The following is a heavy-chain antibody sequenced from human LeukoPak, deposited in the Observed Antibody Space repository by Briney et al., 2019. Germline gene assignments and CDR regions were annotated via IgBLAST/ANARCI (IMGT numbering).Heavy chain of an antibody. Sequence: SDTLSLTCTVSGGSISSYYWSWIRQPPGKGLEWIGYIYYSGSTDYNPSLKSRVTISVGTSKNQFSLKLSSVTAADTAVYYCARERYDILTGYHNFDYWGQGTLVTVSS. D-gene: IGHD3-9*01. CDR3: ARERYDILTGYHNFDY. CDR1: GGSISSYY. CDR2: IYYSGST. V-gene: IGHV4-59*01. J-gene: IGHJ4*02.